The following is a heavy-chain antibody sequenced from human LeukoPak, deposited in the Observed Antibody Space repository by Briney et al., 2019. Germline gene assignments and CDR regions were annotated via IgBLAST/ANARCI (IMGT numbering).Heavy chain of an antibody. V-gene: IGHV3-48*03. J-gene: IGHJ5*02. CDR3: AREFLGFHP. CDR1: GFTFSNYE. CDR2: ISGSGKNI. D-gene: IGHD2/OR15-2a*01. Sequence: GGSLRLSCAPSGFTFSNYEMNWVRQAPGKGLEWVSYISGSGKNIYYADSVKGRFTISRDNSKNTLYLQMNSLRAEDTALYYCAREFLGFHPWGQGTLVTVSS.